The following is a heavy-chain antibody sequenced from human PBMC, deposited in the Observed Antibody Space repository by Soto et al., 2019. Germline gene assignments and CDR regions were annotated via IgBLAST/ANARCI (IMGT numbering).Heavy chain of an antibody. CDR2: ISSSSSTI. D-gene: IGHD3-16*01. CDR3: ARDPGGLGY. V-gene: IGHV3-48*01. Sequence: GGSLRLSCAASGFTFSSYSMNWVRQAPGKGLEWVSYISSSSSTIYYADSVKGRFSISRDNAKNSLYLQMNSLRAEDTAVYYCARDPGGLGYWGQGTLVTVSS. J-gene: IGHJ4*02. CDR1: GFTFSSYS.